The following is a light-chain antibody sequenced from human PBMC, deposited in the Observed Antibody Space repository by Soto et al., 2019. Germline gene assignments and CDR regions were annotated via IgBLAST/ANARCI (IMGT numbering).Light chain of an antibody. CDR2: GIS. Sequence: EVVMTQSPATLSVSPGERAPLCCRASQTVGKNYLAWYQQKPGQAPRLLIYGISARATGIPARFSGSGSGTEFTLTINSLQSEDFAVYYCQQYTNWPITFGQGTRLEIK. CDR3: QQYTNWPIT. V-gene: IGKV3-15*01. J-gene: IGKJ5*01. CDR1: QTVGKN.